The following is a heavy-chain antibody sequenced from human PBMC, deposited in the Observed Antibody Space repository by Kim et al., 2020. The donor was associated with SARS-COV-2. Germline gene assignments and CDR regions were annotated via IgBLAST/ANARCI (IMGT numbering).Heavy chain of an antibody. Sequence: GGSLRLSCAASGFTFSSYSMNWVRQAPGKGLEWVSYISSSSSTIYYADSVKGRFTISRDNAKNSLYLQMNSLRDEDTAVYYCARDQPGGGWYYFDYWGQGTLVTVSS. CDR1: GFTFSSYS. CDR3: ARDQPGGGWYYFDY. J-gene: IGHJ4*02. CDR2: ISSSSSTI. V-gene: IGHV3-48*02. D-gene: IGHD6-19*01.